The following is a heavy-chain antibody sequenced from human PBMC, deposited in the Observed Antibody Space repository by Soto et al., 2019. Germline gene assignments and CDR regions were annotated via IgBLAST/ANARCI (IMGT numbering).Heavy chain of an antibody. Sequence: SETLSLTCAVYGGSFSGYYWSWIRQPPGKGLEWIGEINHSGSTNYNPSLKSRVTISVDTSKNQFSLKLSSVTAADTAVYYCARGLSVEYYDSSGYPIGGMDVWGQGTTVTVSS. CDR2: INHSGST. CDR3: ARGLSVEYYDSSGYPIGGMDV. CDR1: GGSFSGYY. J-gene: IGHJ6*02. V-gene: IGHV4-34*01. D-gene: IGHD3-22*01.